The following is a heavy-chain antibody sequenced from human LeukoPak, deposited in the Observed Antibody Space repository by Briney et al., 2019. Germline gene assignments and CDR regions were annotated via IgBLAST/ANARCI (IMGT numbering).Heavy chain of an antibody. J-gene: IGHJ4*02. Sequence: SETLSLTCTVSGGSVSSYYWSWIRQPPGKGLEWIGYIHNTGSTNFNPSLKSRVTTSVDTAKNQFSLKLSSVTAADTAVYYCARVLCGGGGSCYSAYWGQGTLVTVSS. CDR3: ARVLCGGGGSCYSAY. D-gene: IGHD2-15*01. V-gene: IGHV4-59*02. CDR1: GGSVSSYY. CDR2: IHNTGST.